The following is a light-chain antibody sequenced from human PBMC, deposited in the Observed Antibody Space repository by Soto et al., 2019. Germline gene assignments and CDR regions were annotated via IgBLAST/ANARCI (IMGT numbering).Light chain of an antibody. Sequence: EIVLTQSQGNMSLSPGERATLSCRASKSVSSSYLAWYQQKPGQAPRLLIYGASSRATGIPDRFSGSGSGTDFTLTISRLEPEDFAVYYCQQYGSSPWTFGQGTKVDIK. J-gene: IGKJ1*01. CDR3: QQYGSSPWT. CDR2: GAS. CDR1: KSVSSSY. V-gene: IGKV3-20*01.